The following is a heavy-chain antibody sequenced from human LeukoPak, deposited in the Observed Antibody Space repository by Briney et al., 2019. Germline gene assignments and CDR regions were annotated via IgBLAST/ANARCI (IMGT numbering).Heavy chain of an antibody. V-gene: IGHV4-34*01. CDR1: GGSFSSYY. J-gene: IGHJ5*02. Sequence: SETLSLTCALFGGSFSSYYCSWIRQPPGKGLEWIGGINHSGNTNYDPSLKSRVTISVDTPKNQFSLKLNAVTAADTAVYYCASHGYNWDNPWGQGTLVTVSS. D-gene: IGHD1/OR15-1a*01. CDR2: INHSGNT. CDR3: ASHGYNWDNP.